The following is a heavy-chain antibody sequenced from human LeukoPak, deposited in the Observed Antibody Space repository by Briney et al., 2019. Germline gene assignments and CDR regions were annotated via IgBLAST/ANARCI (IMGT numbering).Heavy chain of an antibody. D-gene: IGHD7-27*01. CDR1: GFTFSRYG. J-gene: IGHJ4*02. V-gene: IGHV3-30*18. CDR2: ISYDGNSK. CDR3: AKAANWGSFDY. Sequence: GGSLRLSCAASGFTFSRYGMHWVRQAPGKGLEWVAVISYDGNSKYYADSVKGRFTISRDNSKNTLYLQMNSLRAEDTAVYYCAKAANWGSFDYWGQGALVTVSS.